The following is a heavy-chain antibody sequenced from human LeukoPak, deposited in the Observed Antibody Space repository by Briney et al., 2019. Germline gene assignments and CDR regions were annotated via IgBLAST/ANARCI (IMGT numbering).Heavy chain of an antibody. V-gene: IGHV3-33*06. J-gene: IGHJ4*02. CDR3: AKDAQRGFDYSNSLEN. Sequence: PGRSLRPSCAASRFTFSHYGMHWVRQAPGRGLEWVAVIWNDGSNKYYADSVKGRFTVSRDNSQNRLYLQMNGLRPEDTAVYYCAKDAQRGFDYSNSLENWGQGTLVTVSS. CDR2: IWNDGSNK. D-gene: IGHD4-11*01. CDR1: RFTFSHYG.